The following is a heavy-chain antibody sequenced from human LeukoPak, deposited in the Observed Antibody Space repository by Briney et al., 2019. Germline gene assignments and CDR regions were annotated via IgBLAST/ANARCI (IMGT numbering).Heavy chain of an antibody. Sequence: GASVKVSCKASGYTFTGYYMHWVRQAPGQGLEWMGWINPNSGGTNYAQKFQGRVTMTRDTSISTAYMELSRLRSDDTAVYYCARAGDPLGARRPFDYWGQGTLVTVSS. J-gene: IGHJ4*02. D-gene: IGHD3-16*02. CDR2: INPNSGGT. CDR1: GYTFTGYY. V-gene: IGHV1-2*02. CDR3: ARAGDPLGARRPFDY.